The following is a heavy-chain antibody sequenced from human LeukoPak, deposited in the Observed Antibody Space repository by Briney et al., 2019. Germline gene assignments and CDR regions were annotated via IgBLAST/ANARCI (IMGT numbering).Heavy chain of an antibody. V-gene: IGHV3-53*01. D-gene: IGHD3-10*01. J-gene: IGHJ6*02. CDR2: IYSGGST. CDR3: ARDPVSYYYGSGSFDGMDV. CDR1: GFTVSSNY. Sequence: GGSLRLSCAASGFTVSSNYMSWVRQAPGKGLEWVSVIYSGGSTYYADSVKGRFTISRDNSKNTLYLQMNSLRAEDTAVYYCARDPVSYYYGSGSFDGMDVWGQGTTVTVSS.